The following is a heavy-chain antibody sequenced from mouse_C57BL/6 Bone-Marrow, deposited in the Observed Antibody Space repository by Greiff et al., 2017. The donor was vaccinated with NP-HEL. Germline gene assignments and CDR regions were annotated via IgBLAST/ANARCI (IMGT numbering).Heavy chain of an antibody. D-gene: IGHD2-3*01. Sequence: QVHVKQSGAELVKPGASVKMSCKASGYTFTSYWITWVKQRPGQGLEWIGNIYPGSGSTNYNEKFKSKATLTVDTSSSTAYMQLSSLTSEYSAVYYCARSLIYDGYSYAMDYWGQGTSVTVSS. CDR1: GYTFTSYW. J-gene: IGHJ4*01. V-gene: IGHV1-55*01. CDR3: ARSLIYDGYSYAMDY. CDR2: IYPGSGST.